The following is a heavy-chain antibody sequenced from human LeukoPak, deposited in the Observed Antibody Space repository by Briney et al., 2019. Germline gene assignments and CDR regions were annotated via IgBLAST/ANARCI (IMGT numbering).Heavy chain of an antibody. J-gene: IGHJ4*02. V-gene: IGHV3-48*03. CDR3: ARDSSSSWYSDY. CDR1: EFSVGSNY. Sequence: GGSLRLSCAASEFSVGSNYMTWVRQAPGKGLEWVSYISSSGSTIYYADSVKGRFTISRDNAKNSLYLQMNSLRAEDTAVYYCARDSSSSWYSDYWGQGTLVTVSS. CDR2: ISSSGSTI. D-gene: IGHD6-13*01.